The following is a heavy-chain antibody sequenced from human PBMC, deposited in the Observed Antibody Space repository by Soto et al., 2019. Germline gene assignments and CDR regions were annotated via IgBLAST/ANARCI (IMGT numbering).Heavy chain of an antibody. CDR2: ISSSSSYI. V-gene: IGHV3-21*01. D-gene: IGHD2-15*01. J-gene: IGHJ4*02. Sequence: PGGSLRLSCAASGFSFNTYSMNWVRQAPGKGLEWVSSISSSSSYIYYADSVKGRFTISRDNAKNSLYLQMNSLRAEDTAVYDCATDNATVVIPFDYWGQGSWVTV. CDR3: ATDNATVVIPFDY. CDR1: GFSFNTYS.